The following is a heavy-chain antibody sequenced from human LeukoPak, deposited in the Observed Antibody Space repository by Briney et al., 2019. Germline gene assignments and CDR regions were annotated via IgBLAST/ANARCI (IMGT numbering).Heavy chain of an antibody. J-gene: IGHJ4*02. V-gene: IGHV4-59*08. CDR3: ARHSDSSGWYEGDY. CDR1: GGSISSYY. CDR2: IYYSGST. D-gene: IGHD6-19*01. Sequence: SETLSLTCTVSGGSISSYYWSWIRQPPGKGLEWIGYIYYSGSTNYNPSLKSRVTISVDTSKNQFSLKPSSVTAADTAVYYCARHSDSSGWYEGDYWGQGTLVTVSS.